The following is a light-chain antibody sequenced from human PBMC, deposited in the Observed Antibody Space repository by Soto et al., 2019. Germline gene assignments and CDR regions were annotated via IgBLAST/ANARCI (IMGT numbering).Light chain of an antibody. CDR2: EAS. CDR1: QSVANNF. V-gene: IGKV3-11*01. J-gene: IGKJ1*01. Sequence: EIVLTQSPGTLSLSPGERATLSCRASQSVANNFLAWHQQKPGQAPRLLMYEASNRATGIPARFSGGGSGTDFTLTISSLEPEDFAVYYCQQRSDWPWTFGQGTKVDIK. CDR3: QQRSDWPWT.